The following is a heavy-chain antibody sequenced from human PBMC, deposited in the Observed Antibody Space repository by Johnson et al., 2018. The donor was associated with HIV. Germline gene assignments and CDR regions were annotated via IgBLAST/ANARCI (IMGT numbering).Heavy chain of an antibody. CDR3: AREDPYDYSTGPDVFDI. J-gene: IGHJ3*02. CDR1: GFTFSTYA. CDR2: ISYDGNNT. Sequence: QVQLVESGGGLVQPGGSLRLSCAASGFTFSTYAMHWVRQAPGKGLEWVAVISYDGNNTYNADSVKGRFTISRDNPRNTLYLQMNSLRAEDTAVYYCAREDPYDYSTGPDVFDIWGQGTLVMVSS. V-gene: IGHV3-30-3*01. D-gene: IGHD2-8*02.